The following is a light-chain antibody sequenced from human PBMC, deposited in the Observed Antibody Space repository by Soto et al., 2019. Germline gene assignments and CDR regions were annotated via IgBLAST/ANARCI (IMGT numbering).Light chain of an antibody. V-gene: IGLV1-40*01. J-gene: IGLJ1*01. Sequence: VLTQPRSVSGAPGQRVTISCTGSSSNIGAGYDVHWYQQLPGTAPKLLIYGNSNRPSGVPDRFSGSKSGTSASLAITGLQAEDEADYYCQSYDSSLSGNYVFGTGTKVTVL. CDR2: GNS. CDR1: SSNIGAGYD. CDR3: QSYDSSLSGNYV.